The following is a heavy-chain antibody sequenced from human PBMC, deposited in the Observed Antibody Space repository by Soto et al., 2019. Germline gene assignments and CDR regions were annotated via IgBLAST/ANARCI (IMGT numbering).Heavy chain of an antibody. CDR1: GYTFTSDG. J-gene: IGHJ4*02. CDR3: ARDRGSSSYYEFDY. Sequence: ASVKVSCKTSGYTFTSDGISWVRQAPGHGLEWMGWISAYKGNTNCAQKFQGRVTMTRDTSTSTTYMELRSLRSDDTAVYSCARDRGSSSYYEFDYWGQGTLVTVSS. D-gene: IGHD6-13*01. CDR2: ISAYKGNT. V-gene: IGHV1-18*01.